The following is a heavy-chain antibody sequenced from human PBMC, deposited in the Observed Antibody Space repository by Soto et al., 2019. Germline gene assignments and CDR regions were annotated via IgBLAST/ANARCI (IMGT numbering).Heavy chain of an antibody. J-gene: IGHJ5*01. CDR2: IYKSATT. CDR3: ARGRYCLTGRCFPNWFDS. CDR1: GDSISTVDYF. Sequence: QVQLLESGPGLVKPSQTLSLTCSVSGDSISTVDYFWAWVRQPPGQALEYIGYIYKSATTYYNPSFESRLATSLDTSKSQFSLNVTSLTAADTAVYFCARGRYCLTGRCFPNWFDSWGQGTLVTVSS. D-gene: IGHD2-15*01. V-gene: IGHV4-30-4*01.